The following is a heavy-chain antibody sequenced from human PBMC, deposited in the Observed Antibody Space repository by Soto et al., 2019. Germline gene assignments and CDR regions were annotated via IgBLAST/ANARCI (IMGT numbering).Heavy chain of an antibody. CDR1: GYSFTSYW. CDR2: IYPGDSDT. V-gene: IGHV5-51*01. J-gene: IGHJ6*02. Sequence: LGESLKISCKGSGYSFTSYWIGWVRQMPGKGLEWTGIIYPGDSDTRYSPSFQGQVTISADKSISTAYLQWSSLKASDTAMYYCAGGGVRGVITRTRDYYGMDVWGQGTTVTVS. D-gene: IGHD3-10*01. CDR3: AGGGVRGVITRTRDYYGMDV.